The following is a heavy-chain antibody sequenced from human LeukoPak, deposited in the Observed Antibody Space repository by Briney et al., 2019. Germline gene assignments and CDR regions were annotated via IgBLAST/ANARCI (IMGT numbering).Heavy chain of an antibody. CDR2: FDPEDGET. Sequence: ASVKVSCKVSGYTLTELSMHWVRQAPGKGLEWMGGFDPEDGETIYAQKFQGRVTVTEDTSTHTAYMELSSLRSEDTAVYYCATDSTEWELWGQGTLVTVSS. CDR1: GYTLTELS. CDR3: ATDSTEWEL. D-gene: IGHD1-26*01. V-gene: IGHV1-24*01. J-gene: IGHJ4*02.